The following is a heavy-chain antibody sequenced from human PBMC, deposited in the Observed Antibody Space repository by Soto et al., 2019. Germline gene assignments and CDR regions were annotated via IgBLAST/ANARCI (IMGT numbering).Heavy chain of an antibody. V-gene: IGHV3-30*18. CDR2: MSNDGSNK. Sequence: GGSLRLSCVASGFTFSAYGMHWVRQAPGKGLEWVAVMSNDGSNKYYADSVKGRFTISRDNSKNMLYLQMNSLRAEDTAVYYCAKGSSSAYYYYYGIDVWGQGTTVTVS. J-gene: IGHJ6*02. D-gene: IGHD6-6*01. CDR1: GFTFSAYG. CDR3: AKGSSSAYYYYYGIDV.